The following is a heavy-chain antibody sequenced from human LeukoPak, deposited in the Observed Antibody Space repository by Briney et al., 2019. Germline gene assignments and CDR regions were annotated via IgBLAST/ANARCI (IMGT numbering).Heavy chain of an antibody. CDR1: GFTFSSYG. CDR2: IRYDGSNK. J-gene: IGHJ4*02. Sequence: PGGSLRLSCAASGFTFSSYGMHWVRQAPGKGLEWVAFIRYDGSNKYYADSVKGRFTISRDNAKNSLYLQMDSLRAEDTAVYYCARPRGYYGAGTYSHWGQGPLVTVSS. D-gene: IGHD3-10*01. CDR3: ARPRGYYGAGTYSH. V-gene: IGHV3-30*02.